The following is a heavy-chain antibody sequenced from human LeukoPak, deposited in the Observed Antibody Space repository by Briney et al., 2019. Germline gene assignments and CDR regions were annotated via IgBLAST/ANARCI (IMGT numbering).Heavy chain of an antibody. D-gene: IGHD2-2*01. CDR3: AKGAESCTNTSCRVEI. CDR2: ISHDGNNK. J-gene: IGHJ3*02. Sequence: GGSLRLSCAASGFTFSGYGMHWVRLSPGKGLEWVTLISHDGNNKYYADSVKGRFTISRDNSENTLYLQMNRLRTEDTAVYYCAKGAESCTNTSCRVEIWGQGTMVTVSS. CDR1: GFTFSGYG. V-gene: IGHV3-30*18.